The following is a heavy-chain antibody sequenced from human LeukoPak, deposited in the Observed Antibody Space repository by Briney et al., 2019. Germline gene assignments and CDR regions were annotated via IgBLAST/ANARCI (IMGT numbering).Heavy chain of an antibody. CDR2: IYYSGNT. D-gene: IGHD6-19*01. CDR1: GGSVSSGSYF. V-gene: IGHV4-61*01. J-gene: IGHJ4*02. Sequence: KSSETLSLTCTVSGGSVSSGSYFWSWTRQPPGKGLEGIGFIYYSGNTKYNPSFESRATISVDTSKNQFSLKLTSLTTADTAVYYCARGGLSSGWNYWGRGALVTVSS. CDR3: ARGGLSSGWNY.